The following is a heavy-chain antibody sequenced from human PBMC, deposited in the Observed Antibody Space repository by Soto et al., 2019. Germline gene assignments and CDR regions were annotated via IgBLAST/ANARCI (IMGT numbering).Heavy chain of an antibody. CDR2: MNPNSGNT. D-gene: IGHD2-2*02. CDR3: ARASICSWYTPAGYYGMGG. V-gene: IGHV1-8*01. J-gene: IGHJ6*02. Sequence: ASVKVSCKASGYTFTSYDINWVRQATGQGRERMGWMNPNSGNTGYAQKFQGRVTMTRNTSISTAYMELSSRRSEDTAVYYCARASICSWYTPAGYYGMGGWAQGTTVTVSS. CDR1: GYTFTSYD.